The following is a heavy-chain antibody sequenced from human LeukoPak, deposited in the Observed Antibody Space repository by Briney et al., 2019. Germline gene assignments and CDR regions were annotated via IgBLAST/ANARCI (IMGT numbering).Heavy chain of an antibody. CDR3: ARELRTGLLKWLGMDV. CDR1: GGSISSHY. J-gene: IGHJ6*03. V-gene: IGHV4-59*11. D-gene: IGHD3-22*01. CDR2: IYYSGST. Sequence: SETLSLTCTVSGGSISSHYWSWIRQPPGKGLEWIGYIYYSGSTNYNPSLKSRVTISVDTSKNQFSLKLSSVTAADTAVYYCARELRTGLLKWLGMDVWGKGTTVTVSS.